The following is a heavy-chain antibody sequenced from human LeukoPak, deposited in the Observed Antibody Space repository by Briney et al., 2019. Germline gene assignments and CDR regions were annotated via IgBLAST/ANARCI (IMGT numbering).Heavy chain of an antibody. CDR2: IYWNDDK. Sequence: SGPTLVKPTQTLTLTCTFSGFSLSTSGVGVGWIRQPPGKALEWLALIYWNDDKRYSPSLKSRLTITKDTSKNQVVLTMTNMDPVDTATYYCAHGPPLADYDSSGYYFDYWGQGTLVTVSS. D-gene: IGHD3-22*01. CDR1: GFSLSTSGVG. CDR3: AHGPPLADYDSSGYYFDY. V-gene: IGHV2-5*01. J-gene: IGHJ4*02.